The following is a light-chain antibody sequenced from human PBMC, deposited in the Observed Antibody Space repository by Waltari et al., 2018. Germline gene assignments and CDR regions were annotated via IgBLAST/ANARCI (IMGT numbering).Light chain of an antibody. CDR1: SSNFGANYD. V-gene: IGLV1-40*01. CDR2: GNT. CDR3: QSFDSSLSASV. J-gene: IGLJ3*02. Sequence: QSVLTQPPSMSGAPGQKVTIPCTGGSSNFGANYDVHWYQQFPGTDPKLLIFGNTNRPSGVPGRFSGSRSGTSAYLAIAGLQSEDEAVYYCQSFDSSLSASVFGGGTKLTVL.